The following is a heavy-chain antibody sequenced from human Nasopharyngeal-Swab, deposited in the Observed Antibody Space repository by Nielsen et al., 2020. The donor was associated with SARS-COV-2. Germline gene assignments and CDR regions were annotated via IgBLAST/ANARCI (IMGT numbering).Heavy chain of an antibody. V-gene: IGHV4-34*01. CDR3: ARAIFGVVIIFNYYYMDV. Sequence: VRQMPGKGLEWIGEINHSGSTNYNPSLKSRVTISVDTSKNQFSLKLSSVTAADTAVYYCARAIFGVVIIFNYYYMDVWSKGTTVTVSS. CDR2: INHSGST. J-gene: IGHJ6*03. D-gene: IGHD3-3*01.